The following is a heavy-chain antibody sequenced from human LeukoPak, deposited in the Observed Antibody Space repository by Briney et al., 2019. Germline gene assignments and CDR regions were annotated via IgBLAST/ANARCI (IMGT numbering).Heavy chain of an antibody. J-gene: IGHJ4*02. D-gene: IGHD1-26*01. CDR3: AREGKTYSGSSYFDY. V-gene: IGHV1-69*05. Sequence: ASVKVSCKASGGTFSSYAISWVRQAPGQGLEWMGRIIPIFGTANYAQKFQGRVTITTDESTSTAYMELSSLRSEDTAVYYCAREGKTYSGSSYFDYWGQGTLVTVSS. CDR1: GGTFSSYA. CDR2: IIPIFGTA.